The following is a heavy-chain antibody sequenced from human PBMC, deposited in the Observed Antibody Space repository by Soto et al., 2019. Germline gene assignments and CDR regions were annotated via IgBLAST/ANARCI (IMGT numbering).Heavy chain of an antibody. V-gene: IGHV1-3*01. CDR2: INAGNGNT. Sequence: VPVKVSCKASGYTFTSYAMHWVHQAPGQRLEWMGWINAGNGNTKYSQKFQGRVTITRDTSASTAYMELSSLRSEDTAVYYCAREYSGSYYYYYGMDVWGQGTTVPVSS. J-gene: IGHJ6*02. D-gene: IGHD1-26*01. CDR3: AREYSGSYYYYYGMDV. CDR1: GYTFTSYA.